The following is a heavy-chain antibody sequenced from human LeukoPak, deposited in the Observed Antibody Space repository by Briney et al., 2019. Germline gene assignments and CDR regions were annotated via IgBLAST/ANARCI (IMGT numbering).Heavy chain of an antibody. V-gene: IGHV3-23*01. Sequence: GGSLRLSCAASGFTFDDYGMSWVRQAPGKGLEWVSAISGSGGSTYYADSVKGRFTISRDNSKNTLYLQMNSLRAEDTAVYYCAKLTNSGSFEFDYWGQGTLVTVSS. CDR1: GFTFDDYG. CDR2: ISGSGGST. J-gene: IGHJ4*02. CDR3: AKLTNSGSFEFDY. D-gene: IGHD1-26*01.